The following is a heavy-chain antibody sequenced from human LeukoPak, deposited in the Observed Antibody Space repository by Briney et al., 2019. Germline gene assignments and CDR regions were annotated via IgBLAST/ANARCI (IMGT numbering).Heavy chain of an antibody. Sequence: GASVKVSCKASGYTFTSYGISWVRQAPGQGLEWMGGFDPEDGETIYAQKFQGRVTMTEDTSTDTAYMELSSLRSEDTAVYYCATGAIKYNWFDPWGQGTLVTVSS. CDR2: FDPEDGET. V-gene: IGHV1-24*01. J-gene: IGHJ5*02. CDR1: GYTFTSYG. CDR3: ATGAIKYNWFDP.